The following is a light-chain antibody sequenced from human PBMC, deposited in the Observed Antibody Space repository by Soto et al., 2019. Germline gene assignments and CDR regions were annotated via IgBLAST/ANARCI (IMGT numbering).Light chain of an antibody. CDR2: DND. Sequence: QSVLTQPPSVSAAPGQTVTISCSGSTSNIGTNYVSWYQHLPGTAPKLLIYDNDKRHSEIPDRFSGSKSGTSATLGITGLQTGDEADYYCGTWDTSLSVVVFGGGTKLTVL. J-gene: IGLJ2*01. CDR1: TSNIGTNY. CDR3: GTWDTSLSVVV. V-gene: IGLV1-51*01.